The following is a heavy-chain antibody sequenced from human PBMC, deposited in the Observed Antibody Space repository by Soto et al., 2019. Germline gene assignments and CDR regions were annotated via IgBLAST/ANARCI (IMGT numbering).Heavy chain of an antibody. CDR2: XXTKTDGGTV. V-gene: IGHV3-15*01. CDR1: GFTFNNAW. D-gene: IGHD2-15*01. Sequence: EVQLVESGGGLVKPGGPLRLSCAASGFTFNNAWMSWVRQAPXXGXEXVXRXXTKTDGGTVDYAAPVKGRFTISRDDSKNTLYLQMNSLKTEDTAVYYCTTVERYCSGGSCSYYFDDWGQGTLVTVSS. J-gene: IGHJ4*02. CDR3: TTVERYCSGGSCSYYFDD.